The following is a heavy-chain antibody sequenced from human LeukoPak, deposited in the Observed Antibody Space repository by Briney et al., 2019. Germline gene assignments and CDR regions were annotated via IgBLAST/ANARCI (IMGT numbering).Heavy chain of an antibody. Sequence: GGSLRLSCAAFGFTFHNAWMTWVRQAPGKGLEWVGRMKSNRDGGTSDYAAPVKGRFTISRDDSKNTLYLHMNSLRAEDTAVYYCTTLSNDVLYWGQGTLVTVS. D-gene: IGHD4-11*01. CDR1: GFTFHNAW. V-gene: IGHV3-15*01. CDR3: TTLSNDVLY. J-gene: IGHJ4*02. CDR2: MKSNRDGGTS.